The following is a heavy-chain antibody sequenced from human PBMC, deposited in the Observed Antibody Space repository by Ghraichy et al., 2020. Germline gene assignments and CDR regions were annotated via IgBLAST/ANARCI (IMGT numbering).Heavy chain of an antibody. CDR2: IYHSGST. J-gene: IGHJ3*02. D-gene: IGHD3-9*01. CDR3: ARGSSLVTSKGAFDI. CDR1: GYSISSGYY. V-gene: IGHV4-38-2*02. Sequence: ESLNISCTVSGYSISSGYYWGWIRQPPGKGLEWIGSIYHSGSTYYNPSLKSRVTISVDTSKNQFSLKLSSVTAADTAVYYCARGSSLVTSKGAFDIWGQGTMVTVSS.